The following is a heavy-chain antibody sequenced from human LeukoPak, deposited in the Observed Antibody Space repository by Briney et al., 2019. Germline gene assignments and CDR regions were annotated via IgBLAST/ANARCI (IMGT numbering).Heavy chain of an antibody. CDR3: AKSYSSGPDY. J-gene: IGHJ4*02. Sequence: GGSLRLSCAASGFTFSSYAMHWVRQAPGKGLEWVAVISYDGSNKYYADSVKGRFTISRDNSKNTLYLQMNSLRAEDTAVYYCAKSYSSGPDYWGQGTLVIVSS. CDR2: ISYDGSNK. D-gene: IGHD6-19*01. CDR1: GFTFSSYA. V-gene: IGHV3-30-3*01.